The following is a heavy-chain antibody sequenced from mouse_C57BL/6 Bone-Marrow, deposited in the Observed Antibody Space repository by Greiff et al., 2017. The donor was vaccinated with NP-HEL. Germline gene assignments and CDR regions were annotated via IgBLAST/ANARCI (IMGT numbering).Heavy chain of an antibody. CDR3: ARDGGLRRRTYAMDY. J-gene: IGHJ4*01. CDR1: GFTFSDYY. Sequence: EVKVEESEGGLVQPGSSMKLSCTASGFTFSDYYMAWVRQVPEKGLEWVANINYDGSSTYYLDSLKSRFIISRDNAKNILYLQMSSLKSEDTATYYCARDGGLRRRTYAMDYWGQGTSVTVSS. V-gene: IGHV5-16*01. CDR2: INYDGSST. D-gene: IGHD2-4*01.